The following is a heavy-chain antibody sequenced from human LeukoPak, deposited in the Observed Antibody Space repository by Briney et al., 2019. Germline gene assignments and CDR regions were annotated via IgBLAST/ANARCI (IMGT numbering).Heavy chain of an antibody. CDR3: ARDIGWKYEPNWFDP. CDR1: GYTFTSYG. CDR2: ISAYNGNT. V-gene: IGHV1-18*01. D-gene: IGHD1-7*01. J-gene: IGHJ5*02. Sequence: ASVKVSCKASGYTFTSYGISWVRQAPGQGLEWMGWISAYNGNTNYAQKLQGRVTMTTDTSTSTAYMELRSLRSDDTAVYYCARDIGWKYEPNWFDPWGQGTLVTVSS.